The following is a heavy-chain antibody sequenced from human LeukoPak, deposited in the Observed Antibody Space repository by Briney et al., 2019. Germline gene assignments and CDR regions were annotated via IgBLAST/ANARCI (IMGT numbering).Heavy chain of an antibody. CDR1: GFTFDDYA. CDR2: ISWNSGSI. J-gene: IGHJ4*02. V-gene: IGHV3-9*03. Sequence: PGRSLRLSCAASGFTFDDYAMHWVRQAPGKGLKWVSGISWNSGSIGYADSVKGRFTISRDNAKNSLYLQMNSLRAEDMALYYCAKGGHYYDSSGPLFDYWGQGTLVTVSS. CDR3: AKGGHYYDSSGPLFDY. D-gene: IGHD3-22*01.